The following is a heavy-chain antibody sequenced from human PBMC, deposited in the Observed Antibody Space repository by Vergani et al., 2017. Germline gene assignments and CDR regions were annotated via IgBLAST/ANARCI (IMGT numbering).Heavy chain of an antibody. Sequence: QVQLQESGPGLVKPSQTLSLTCPVSGGSISSGSSYWSWIRQPAGKGLGWIGRIYTSGSTNYNPALKNRVTISVDTSTNKFSLKLSSVTAADTSVYYCARESCANGVCYRGSPYYMDVWGKGTTVTVSS. J-gene: IGHJ6*03. V-gene: IGHV4-61*02. CDR1: GGSISSGSSY. D-gene: IGHD2-8*01. CDR3: ARESCANGVCYRGSPYYMDV. CDR2: IYTSGST.